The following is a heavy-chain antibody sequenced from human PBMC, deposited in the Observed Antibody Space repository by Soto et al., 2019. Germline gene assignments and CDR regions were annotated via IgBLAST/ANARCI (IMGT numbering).Heavy chain of an antibody. Sequence: QVQLVESGGGVVQPGRSLRLSWAASRFTFSSYGMHWVRQAPGKGLEWVALISYDGSSKFYADSVKGRFTISRDNCKSTLYLQMNSLRPEDTAVYYCAKDDCSGGSCYAQYYYFDSWGQGTLVTVSS. V-gene: IGHV3-30*18. CDR3: AKDDCSGGSCYAQYYYFDS. CDR2: ISYDGSSK. D-gene: IGHD2-15*01. CDR1: RFTFSSYG. J-gene: IGHJ4*02.